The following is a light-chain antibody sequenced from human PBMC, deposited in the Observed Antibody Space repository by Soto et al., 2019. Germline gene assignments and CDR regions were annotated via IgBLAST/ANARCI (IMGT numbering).Light chain of an antibody. V-gene: IGKV1-27*01. CDR2: AAS. CDR1: QGISNY. Sequence: DIQMTQSPSSLSAFVGDRVTITCRASQGISNYLAWYQQKPGRVPKLLIYAASTLQSGVPSRFSGSGSGTDFTLTISSLQPEDVATYFCQQYNNLPSFGPGTKVDIK. J-gene: IGKJ3*01. CDR3: QQYNNLPS.